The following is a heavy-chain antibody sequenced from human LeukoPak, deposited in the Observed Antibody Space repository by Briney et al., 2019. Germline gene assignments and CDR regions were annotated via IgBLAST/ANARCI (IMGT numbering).Heavy chain of an antibody. Sequence: SQTLSLTRSVSGAYISDYYWSWIRHPPGKGLEWIGSILYTGSTNYNPSLKSRATISLHTSRSQFSLKLDSVTAADTAVYYCARGRVPGIWGQGTLVTVSS. CDR2: ILYTGST. J-gene: IGHJ4*02. CDR1: GAYISDYY. CDR3: ARGRVPGI. D-gene: IGHD2-2*01. V-gene: IGHV4-59*01.